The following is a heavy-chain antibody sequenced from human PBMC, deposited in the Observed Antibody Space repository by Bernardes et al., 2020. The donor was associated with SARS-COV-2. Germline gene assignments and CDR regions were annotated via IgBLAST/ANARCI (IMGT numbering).Heavy chain of an antibody. J-gene: IGHJ6*02. D-gene: IGHD2-15*01. CDR1: GGTFSSYA. Sequence: SVKVSCKASGGTFSSYAISWVRQAPGQGLEWMGGIIPIFGTANYAQKFQGRVTITADESTSTAYMELSSLRSEDTAVYYCARGWWGRPSVAFGLTHVGGHDGNYYYYGMDVWGQGTTVTVSS. CDR2: IIPIFGTA. CDR3: ARGWWGRPSVAFGLTHVGGHDGNYYYYGMDV. V-gene: IGHV1-69*13.